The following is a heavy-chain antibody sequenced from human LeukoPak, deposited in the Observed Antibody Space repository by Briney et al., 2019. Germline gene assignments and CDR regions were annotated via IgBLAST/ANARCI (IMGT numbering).Heavy chain of an antibody. CDR1: GSCFTTYW. Sequence: GAALKISCKGSGSCFTTYWIGWVRPMPGKGLEWMGIIYPGDSDTRYSPSFQGQVTISADKSISTAYLQWSSLKASDTAMYYCARLHGSGSYYDYFDYWGQGTLVTVSS. CDR3: ARLHGSGSYYDYFDY. V-gene: IGHV5-51*01. CDR2: IYPGDSDT. D-gene: IGHD3-10*01. J-gene: IGHJ4*02.